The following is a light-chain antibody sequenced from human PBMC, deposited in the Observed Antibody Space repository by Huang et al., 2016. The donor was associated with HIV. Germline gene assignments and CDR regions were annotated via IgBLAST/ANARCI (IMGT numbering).Light chain of an antibody. CDR1: QSISSY. CDR3: QQTYITPYT. CDR2: AAS. Sequence: DIQMTQSPFFLSASVGDGVTFTCRASQSISSYLNWYQQKPGKAPELLIYAASNLQSGAPSRFSGSGSGTDFTLTIVSLQPADFATYYCQQTYITPYTFGQGTKLEIK. V-gene: IGKV1-39*01. J-gene: IGKJ2*01.